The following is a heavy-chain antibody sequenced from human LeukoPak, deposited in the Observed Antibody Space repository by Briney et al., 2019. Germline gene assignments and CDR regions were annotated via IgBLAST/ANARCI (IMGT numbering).Heavy chain of an antibody. J-gene: IGHJ4*02. D-gene: IGHD3-9*01. Sequence: PSETLSLTCAVSGGSISSSNWWSWVRQAPGKGLEWIGEIHHSGSSNYNPSLKSRLTISVDKSKNQFSLKLRSVTAADTAVYYCVTRGLYDILTGLEDCWGQGTLVTVSS. CDR2: IHHSGSS. CDR3: VTRGLYDILTGLEDC. CDR1: GGSISSSNW. V-gene: IGHV4-4*02.